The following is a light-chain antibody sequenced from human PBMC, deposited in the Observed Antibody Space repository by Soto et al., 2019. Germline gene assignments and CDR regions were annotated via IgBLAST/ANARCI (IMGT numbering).Light chain of an antibody. Sequence: IQSTHYPFSRAACMGGGEILTFRASQSISSWLAWYQQKPGKAPKLLIYDASSLESGVPSRFSGSGSVTEFTLTLSSLQPYDFATYDCQQYNNYWTIRQGTKVDIK. CDR3: QQYNNYWT. CDR1: QSISSW. V-gene: IGKV1-5*01. CDR2: DAS. J-gene: IGKJ1*01.